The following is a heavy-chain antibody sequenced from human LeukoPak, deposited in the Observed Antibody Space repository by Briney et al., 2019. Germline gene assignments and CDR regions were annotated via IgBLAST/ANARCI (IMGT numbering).Heavy chain of an antibody. V-gene: IGHV3-21*01. D-gene: IGHD6-13*01. CDR3: ARDLGQQLSSFDY. Sequence: PGGSLRLSCAASRFTFRNYGINWVRQAPGKGLEWVSSISSGTNFIYYADSVKGRFTISRDNAKNSLFLQMNSLRAEDTAVYYCARDLGQQLSSFDYWGQGTLVTVSS. J-gene: IGHJ4*02. CDR2: ISSGTNFI. CDR1: RFTFRNYG.